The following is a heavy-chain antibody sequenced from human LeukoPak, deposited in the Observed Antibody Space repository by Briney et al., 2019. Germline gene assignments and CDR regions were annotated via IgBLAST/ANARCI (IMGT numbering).Heavy chain of an antibody. V-gene: IGHV3-33*01. D-gene: IGHD3-10*01. J-gene: IGHJ4*02. CDR2: IWYDGGNK. CDR3: ASQYCYGSGSYLIDY. Sequence: GGSLRLSCAASGFTFSSYGMHWVRQAPGKGLEWVAVIWYDGGNKYYADSVKGRFTISRDNSKNTLYLQMNSLRAEDTAVYYCASQYCYGSGSYLIDYWGQGTLVTVSS. CDR1: GFTFSSYG.